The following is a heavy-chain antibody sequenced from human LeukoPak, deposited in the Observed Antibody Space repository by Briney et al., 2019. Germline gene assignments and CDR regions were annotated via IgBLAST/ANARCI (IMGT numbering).Heavy chain of an antibody. V-gene: IGHV3-48*04. CDR1: GFTFSNYN. CDR2: ISSSSSTI. D-gene: IGHD5-24*01. CDR3: ARGKGRDGYNYFYFDY. J-gene: IGHJ4*02. Sequence: GGSLRLSCAASGFTFSNYNMNWVRQAPGKGLEWVSYISSSSSTIYYADSVKGRFTISRDNAKNSLYLQMNSLRAEDTAVYYCARGKGRDGYNYFYFDYWGQGTLVTVSS.